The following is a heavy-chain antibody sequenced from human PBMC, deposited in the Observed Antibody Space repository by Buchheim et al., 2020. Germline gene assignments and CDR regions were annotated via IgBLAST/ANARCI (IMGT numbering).Heavy chain of an antibody. J-gene: IGHJ5*02. CDR3: ARDSAYYDSSGYYFNWFDH. D-gene: IGHD3-22*01. V-gene: IGHV3-21*01. CDR2: ISSSSSYI. Sequence: EVQLVESGGGLVKPGGSLRLSCAASGFTFSSYSMNWVRQAPGKGLEWVSSISSSSSYIYYADSVKGRFTISRDNAKNSLYLQMNSLRAEDTAVYYCARDSAYYDSSGYYFNWFDHWGQGTL. CDR1: GFTFSSYS.